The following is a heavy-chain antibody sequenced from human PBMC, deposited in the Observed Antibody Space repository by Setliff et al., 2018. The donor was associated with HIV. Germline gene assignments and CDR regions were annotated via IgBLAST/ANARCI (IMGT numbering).Heavy chain of an antibody. V-gene: IGHV3-15*01. CDR2: IKSNSDGGTS. D-gene: IGHD2-8*02. J-gene: IGHJ4*02. Sequence: GESLKISCAVSGFNFKSAWMTWVRQAPGKGLEWVGRIKSNSDGGTSDYAAAVKDRFSFSRDDSKFMLYLQMDSLEIEDTAVYFCSTGPTRVSDGVADFWGPGTLVTVSS. CDR3: STGPTRVSDGVADF. CDR1: GFNFKSAW.